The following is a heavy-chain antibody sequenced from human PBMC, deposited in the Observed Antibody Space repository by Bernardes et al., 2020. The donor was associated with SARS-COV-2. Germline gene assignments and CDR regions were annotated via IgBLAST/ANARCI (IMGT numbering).Heavy chain of an antibody. Sequence: SETLSLTCAVSGGSISSSNWWSWVRQPPGKGLEWIGEIYHSGSTNYNPSLKSRVTISVDKSKNQFSLKLSSVTAADTAVYYCASNPAVYDSSGRYEDYYYGMDVWGQGTTVTVSS. CDR3: ASNPAVYDSSGRYEDYYYGMDV. J-gene: IGHJ6*02. D-gene: IGHD3-22*01. V-gene: IGHV4-4*02. CDR1: GGSISSSNW. CDR2: IYHSGST.